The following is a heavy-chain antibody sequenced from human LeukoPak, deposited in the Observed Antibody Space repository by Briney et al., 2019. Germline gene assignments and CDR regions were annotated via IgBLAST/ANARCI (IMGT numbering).Heavy chain of an antibody. CDR1: GGSTSSGGYY. CDR3: AMDSSGFGYFDY. CDR2: IYYSGST. Sequence: SQTLSLTCTVSGGSTSSGGYYWNWIRQHPGKGLEWIGYIYYSGSTYYNPSLKGRVTISVETSKNQFSLKLSSVTAADTAVYYCAMDSSGFGYFDYWGQGTLVTVSS. V-gene: IGHV4-31*03. J-gene: IGHJ4*02. D-gene: IGHD3-22*01.